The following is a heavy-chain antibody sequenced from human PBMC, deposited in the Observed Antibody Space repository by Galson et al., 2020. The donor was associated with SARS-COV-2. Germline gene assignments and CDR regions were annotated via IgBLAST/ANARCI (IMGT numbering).Heavy chain of an antibody. J-gene: IGHJ4*02. CDR3: ASGGHVDY. CDR1: GFIFSRFW. V-gene: IGHV3-7*01. D-gene: IGHD3-16*01. Sequence: GGSLRLSCATSGFIFSRFWMTWVRQASGKGLEWVANINEAASETHYVDSVKGRFTISRDYNKNLLYLQMNNLRDEDTAVYYCASGGHVDYCGQGTQVTVSS. CDR2: INEAASET.